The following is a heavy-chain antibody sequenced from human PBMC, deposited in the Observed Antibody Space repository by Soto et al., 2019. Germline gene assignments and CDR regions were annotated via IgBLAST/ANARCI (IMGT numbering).Heavy chain of an antibody. CDR2: IYHSGST. D-gene: IGHD3-10*01. V-gene: IGHV4-4*02. J-gene: IGHJ4*02. CDR1: GVSISSSDW. Sequence: SETLSLTCAVSGVSISSSDWWRWVRQPPGKGLEWIGEIYHSGSTNYAPSLKSRVTISVDKSKNKFSLKLSSVTAADTAVYYCATKENGTGSYHFDYWGQGTLVTVSS. CDR3: ATKENGTGSYHFDY.